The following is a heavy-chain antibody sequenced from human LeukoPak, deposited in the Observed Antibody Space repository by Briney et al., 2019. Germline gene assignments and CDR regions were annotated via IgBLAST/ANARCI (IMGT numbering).Heavy chain of an antibody. V-gene: IGHV3-30*02. J-gene: IGHJ4*02. Sequence: GGSLRLSCAASGFTFSSYGIHWVRQAPGKGLEWVAFIRYDGSNKYYADSVKGRFTISRDNSKNTLYLQMNSLRAEDTAVYYCAREEIYYGSGSYYHYWGQGTLVTVSS. CDR2: IRYDGSNK. CDR3: AREEIYYGSGSYYHY. D-gene: IGHD3-10*01. CDR1: GFTFSSYG.